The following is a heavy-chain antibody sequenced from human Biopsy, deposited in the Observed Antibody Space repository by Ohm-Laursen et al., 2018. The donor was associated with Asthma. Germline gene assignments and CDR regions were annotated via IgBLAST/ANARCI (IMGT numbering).Heavy chain of an antibody. J-gene: IGHJ4*02. CDR3: VRHQYSSSWSTFDY. CDR2: MYHRGSP. D-gene: IGHD3-22*01. V-gene: IGHV4-39*01. CDR1: GGSITSSSYY. Sequence: TLSLTCTVSGGSITSSSYYWGWIRQPPGKGMEWIGSMYHRGSPYYHPPLKSRTTISVDTSKDQLSLKMSSVTAADTAVYFCVRHQYSSSWSTFDYWGQGALVTVSS.